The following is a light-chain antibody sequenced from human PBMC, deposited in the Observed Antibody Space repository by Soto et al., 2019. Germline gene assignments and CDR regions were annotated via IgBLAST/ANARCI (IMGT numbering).Light chain of an antibody. CDR2: DNN. CDR3: GTWDSSLTSWV. J-gene: IGLJ3*02. Sequence: QSVLTQPPSVSAAPGQRVSISCSGSDSNIGNNYLSWYRQVPGTAPKVVIYDNNKRPSWIPDRFSASKSGTSSTLAITGLRTGDEAFYYCGTWDSSLTSWVFGGGTKLTFL. V-gene: IGLV1-51*01. CDR1: DSNIGNNY.